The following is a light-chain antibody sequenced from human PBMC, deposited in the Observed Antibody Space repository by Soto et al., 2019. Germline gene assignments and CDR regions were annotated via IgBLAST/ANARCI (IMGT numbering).Light chain of an antibody. CDR2: DTS. Sequence: IVLTQSPGTLSLSPGERVTLSCRASQSVRDTYLAWYQQKPGQAPRLLIYDTSTRATDIPDRFSGSGSGTDFALTISRVVPEDFAMYFCQQYGTSPGTFGQGTKVDIK. V-gene: IGKV3-20*01. J-gene: IGKJ1*01. CDR1: QSVRDTY. CDR3: QQYGTSPGT.